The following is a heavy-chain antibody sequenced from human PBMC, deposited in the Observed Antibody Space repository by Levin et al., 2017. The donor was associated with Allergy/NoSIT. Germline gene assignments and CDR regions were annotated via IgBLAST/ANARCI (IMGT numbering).Heavy chain of an antibody. CDR3: AKGRDGYNYGDY. V-gene: IGHV3-23*01. Sequence: GGSLRLSCAASGFTFTSYVMNWVRQAPGKGLEWVSSISGTGGSTYYADSVQGRFTISRDNSKNTLFLQMNSLRAEDTAVYYCAKGRDGYNYGDYWGQGTLVTVSS. J-gene: IGHJ4*02. D-gene: IGHD5-24*01. CDR2: ISGTGGST. CDR1: GFTFTSYV.